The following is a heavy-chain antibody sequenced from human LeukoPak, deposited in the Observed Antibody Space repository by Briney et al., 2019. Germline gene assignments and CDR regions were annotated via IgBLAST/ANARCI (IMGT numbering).Heavy chain of an antibody. D-gene: IGHD3-3*01. CDR2: ISGSGGST. Sequence: GGSLRLSCAASGFTFSSYAMSWVRQAPGKGLEWVSAISGSGGSTYYADSVKGRFTISRDNSKNTLYLQMNSLRAEDTAVYYCAKGNMGNFWSGSIDYRGQGTLVTVSS. J-gene: IGHJ4*02. CDR3: AKGNMGNFWSGSIDY. CDR1: GFTFSSYA. V-gene: IGHV3-23*01.